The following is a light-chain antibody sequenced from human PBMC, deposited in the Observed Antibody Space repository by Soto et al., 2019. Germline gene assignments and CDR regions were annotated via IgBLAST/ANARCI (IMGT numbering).Light chain of an antibody. CDR3: QQYNSYSWT. J-gene: IGKJ1*01. V-gene: IGKV1-5*01. CDR1: QSVSGW. CDR2: DAS. Sequence: DIKITQSPSTLSASVGDTVTVTCRASQSVSGWLAWYQQKPGEAPKLLIYDASALQRGVPSRFSCSGAGTKYTRPISSLQPDDVETDDCQQYNSYSWTFGQGTKVDIK.